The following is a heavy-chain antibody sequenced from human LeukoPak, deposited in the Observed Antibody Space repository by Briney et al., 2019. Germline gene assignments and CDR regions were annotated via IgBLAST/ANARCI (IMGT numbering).Heavy chain of an antibody. D-gene: IGHD3-10*01. J-gene: IGHJ5*01. V-gene: IGHV4-34*01. CDR3: ARRPRGVIIKTWFDS. CDR1: DGSFSGYY. CDR2: INHSGIA. Sequence: SETLSLTCAVYDGSFSGYYCSWIRQPPGKGLEWIGEINHSGIANYNPSLKSRVTIFLDTSKNQFSLNLSSVTAADTAVYYCARRPRGVIIKTWFDSWGQGTLVTVSS.